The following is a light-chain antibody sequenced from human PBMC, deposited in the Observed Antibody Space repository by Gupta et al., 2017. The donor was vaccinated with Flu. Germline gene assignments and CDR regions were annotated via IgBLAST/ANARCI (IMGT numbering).Light chain of an antibody. CDR3: QQSDSTPWT. Sequence: DIQMTPSPSSLSASVGDRVTITCRASQSISSYLNWYQQKPGKAPKLLIYAASSLQSGVPSRCSGSGSGTDFTLTISRLQPEDFAAYYCQQSDSTPWTFGQGTKVEIK. J-gene: IGKJ1*01. CDR2: AAS. V-gene: IGKV1-39*01. CDR1: QSISSY.